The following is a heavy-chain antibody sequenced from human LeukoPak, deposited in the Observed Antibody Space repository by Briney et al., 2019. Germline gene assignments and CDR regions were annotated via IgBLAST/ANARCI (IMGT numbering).Heavy chain of an antibody. V-gene: IGHV3-23*01. CDR1: GFTFSSYA. J-gene: IGHJ4*02. D-gene: IGHD3-10*01. CDR3: ARRGAAGSYLGYFDS. CDR2: INGGGDST. Sequence: GGSLRLSCAAPGFTFSSYAMSWVRQAPGKGLEWVSAINGGGDSTYYADSVKGRFTFSRDNSKNTLYLQMNSLRAEDTAVYFCARRGAAGSYLGYFDSWGQGTLVTVSS.